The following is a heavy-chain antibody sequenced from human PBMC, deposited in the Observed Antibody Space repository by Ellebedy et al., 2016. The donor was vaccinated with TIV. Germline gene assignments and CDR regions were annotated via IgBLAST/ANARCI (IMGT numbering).Heavy chain of an antibody. CDR2: IYYSGST. Sequence: SETLSLTXAVYGGSFGGYYWSWIRQPPGKGLEWIGYIYYSGSTNYNPSLKSRVTISVDKSKNQFSLKLSSVTAADTAVYYCARDRLTHWTGRMRYFDYWGQGTLVTVSS. CDR3: ARDRLTHWTGRMRYFDY. D-gene: IGHD3/OR15-3a*01. CDR1: GGSFGGYY. V-gene: IGHV4-59*12. J-gene: IGHJ4*02.